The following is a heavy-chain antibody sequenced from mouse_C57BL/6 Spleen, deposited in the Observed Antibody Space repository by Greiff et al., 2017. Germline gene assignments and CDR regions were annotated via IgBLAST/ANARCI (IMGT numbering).Heavy chain of an antibody. CDR2: IDPSDSYT. CDR3: ATTVVATGAMDD. D-gene: IGHD1-1*01. J-gene: IGHJ4*01. Sequence: QVQLQQPGAELVMPGASVKLSCKASGYTFTSYWMHWVKQRPGPGLEWIGEIDPSDSYTNYNQKFKGKSTLTVDKSSSTAYMQLSSLTSEDSAVYYCATTVVATGAMDDWGQGTSVTVSS. CDR1: GYTFTSYW. V-gene: IGHV1-69*01.